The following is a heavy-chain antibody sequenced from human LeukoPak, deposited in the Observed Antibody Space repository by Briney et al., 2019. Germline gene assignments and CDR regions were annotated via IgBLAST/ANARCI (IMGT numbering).Heavy chain of an antibody. CDR1: GFTFSSYG. J-gene: IGHJ4*02. V-gene: IGHV3-23*01. CDR3: AKAGVRGVAYYFDY. CDR2: ISGSGGST. Sequence: GGSLRLSCAASGFTFSSYGMSWVCQAPGKGLEWVSAISGSGGSTYYADSVKGRFTISRDNSKNTLYLQMNSLRAEDTAVYYCAKAGVRGVAYYFDYWGQGTLVTVSS. D-gene: IGHD3-10*01.